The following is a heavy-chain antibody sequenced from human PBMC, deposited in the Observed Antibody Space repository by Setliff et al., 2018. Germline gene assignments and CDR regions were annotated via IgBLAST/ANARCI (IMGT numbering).Heavy chain of an antibody. D-gene: IGHD1-26*01. J-gene: IGHJ4*02. V-gene: IGHV3-48*01. CDR2: VNSANTI. CDR3: ARSGSYRVDY. CDR1: GFTFTSYS. Sequence: GESLKISCAASGFTFTSYSLNWVRQAPGKGLEWISFVNSANTICYADSVRGRFTISRDNARNSLYLEMNSLRADDTAVYYCARSGSYRVDYWGQGTLVTVSS.